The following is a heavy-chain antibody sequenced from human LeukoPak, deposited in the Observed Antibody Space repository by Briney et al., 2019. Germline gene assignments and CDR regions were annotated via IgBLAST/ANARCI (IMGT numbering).Heavy chain of an antibody. V-gene: IGHV3-23*01. CDR2: ISYSGANS. CDR1: LFTFRGST. J-gene: IGHJ3*01. CDR3: ARDMQLST. D-gene: IGHD3-16*02. Sequence: VGSLRLSSASPLFTFRGSTISSVRQAPRGGVEWFLLISYSGANSYYTDSVRGRFTISRDNSKDTLFLQMNSLRAEDTAIYYCARDMQLSTWGLGTMVSVSS.